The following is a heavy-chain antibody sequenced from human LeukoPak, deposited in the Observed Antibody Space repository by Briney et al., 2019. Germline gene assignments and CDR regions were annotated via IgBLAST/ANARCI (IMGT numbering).Heavy chain of an antibody. CDR3: AREGAYYYDSRSVWFDP. V-gene: IGHV1-2*02. CDR2: INPNSGGT. D-gene: IGHD3-22*01. CDR1: GYTFTGYY. Sequence: GASVKVSCKASGYTFTGYYMHWVRQAPGQGLEWMGWINPNSGGTNYAQKFQGRVTMTRDTSISTAYMELSRLRSDDPAVYYCAREGAYYYDSRSVWFDPWGQGTLVTVSS. J-gene: IGHJ5*02.